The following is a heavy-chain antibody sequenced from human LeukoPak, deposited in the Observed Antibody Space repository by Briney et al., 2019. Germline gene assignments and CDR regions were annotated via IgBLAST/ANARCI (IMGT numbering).Heavy chain of an antibody. CDR3: ARDLVGGDY. J-gene: IGHJ4*02. Sequence: GGSLRLSCAASGFTFSSYSMNWVRQAPGKGLEWVSYISSSSSTIYYADSVKGRFTISRDNAKNSLYLQMKNLRAEDTAVYYCARDLVGGDYWGQGTLVTVSS. CDR1: GFTFSSYS. V-gene: IGHV3-48*01. CDR2: ISSSSSTI. D-gene: IGHD3-16*01.